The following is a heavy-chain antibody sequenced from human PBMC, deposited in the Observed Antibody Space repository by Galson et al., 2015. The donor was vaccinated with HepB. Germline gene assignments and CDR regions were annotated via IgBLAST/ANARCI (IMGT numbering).Heavy chain of an antibody. J-gene: IGHJ4*02. CDR2: IYYSGST. V-gene: IGHV4-39*07. Sequence: LSLTCTVSGDSISSPLYYWGWIRQPPGEGLEWIGSIYYSGSTYYTPSLESRVTISIDKSQNQFSLKLSSVTAADTAVYFCVRDRALRYDGYSYDYWGQGTLVTVSS. D-gene: IGHD3-10*01. CDR1: GDSISSPLYY. CDR3: VRDRALRYDGYSYDY.